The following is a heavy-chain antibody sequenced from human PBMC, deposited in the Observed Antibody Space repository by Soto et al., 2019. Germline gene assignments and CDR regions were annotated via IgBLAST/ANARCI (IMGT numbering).Heavy chain of an antibody. J-gene: IGHJ6*02. CDR2: IYPGDSDT. CDR3: ARGTTALGHYGMDV. Sequence: GEPLKRSERGSGWSFTRYWIGWVRQMPGKGLEWMGIIYPGDSDTRYSPSFQGQVTISADKSISTAYLQWSSLKASDTAMYYCARGTTALGHYGMDVWGQGTTVTVSS. CDR1: GWSFTRYW. D-gene: IGHD1-7*01. V-gene: IGHV5-51*03.